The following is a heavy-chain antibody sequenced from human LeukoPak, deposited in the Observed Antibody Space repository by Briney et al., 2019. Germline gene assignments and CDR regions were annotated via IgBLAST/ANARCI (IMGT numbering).Heavy chain of an antibody. D-gene: IGHD3-22*01. J-gene: IGHJ4*02. CDR1: GFTFSSYW. V-gene: IGHV3-74*01. Sequence: GGSLRLSCAASGFTFSSYWMHWVRQAPGRGLVWVSFINGDGSTTTYADSVKGRFTTSRDNAKNTLYLQMNNLRAEDTAVYYCVRRVGSGYYYFDYWGQGTLVTVSS. CDR2: INGDGSTT. CDR3: VRRVGSGYYYFDY.